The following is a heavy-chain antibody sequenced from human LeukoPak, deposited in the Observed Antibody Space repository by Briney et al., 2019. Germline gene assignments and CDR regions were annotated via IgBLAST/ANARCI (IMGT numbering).Heavy chain of an antibody. D-gene: IGHD6-19*01. Sequence: GGSLRLSCAPSVFTSSSYGMHCVRQTPGKGLEWVAFIRYDGSNKYYADSVKGRFTISRDNSKNTLYLQMNSLRAEDTAVYYCAKNPWSGCYLRWAFDIWGQGTMVTVSS. CDR3: AKNPWSGCYLRWAFDI. V-gene: IGHV3-30*02. CDR1: VFTSSSYG. J-gene: IGHJ3*02. CDR2: IRYDGSNK.